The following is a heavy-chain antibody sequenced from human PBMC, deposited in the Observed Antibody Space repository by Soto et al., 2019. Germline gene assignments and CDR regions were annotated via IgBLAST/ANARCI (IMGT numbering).Heavy chain of an antibody. CDR1: GYTFTSYD. CDR3: ARGHRHIVVVTAPRGAFDI. J-gene: IGHJ3*02. CDR2: MNPNSGNT. V-gene: IGHV1-8*01. Sequence: ASVKVSCKASGYTFTSYDINWVRQATGQGLEWMGWMNPNSGNTGYAQKFQGRVTMTRNTSISTAYMELSSLRSEDTAVYDCARGHRHIVVVTAPRGAFDIWGQGTMVTVSS. D-gene: IGHD2-21*02.